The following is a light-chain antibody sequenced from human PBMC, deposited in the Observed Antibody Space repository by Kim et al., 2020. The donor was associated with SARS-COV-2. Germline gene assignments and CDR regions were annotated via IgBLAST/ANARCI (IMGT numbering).Light chain of an antibody. V-gene: IGKV1-12*01. CDR1: RDISSW. Sequence: DIQMTQSPSSVSASVGDRVTITCRASRDISSWLAWYQQKPGKAPKLLISAASSLQSGVPSRFSGSGSGTDFTLTISSLQPEDFASYYCQRADSFPIGFGGRTKVDIK. J-gene: IGKJ4*01. CDR3: QRADSFPIG. CDR2: AAS.